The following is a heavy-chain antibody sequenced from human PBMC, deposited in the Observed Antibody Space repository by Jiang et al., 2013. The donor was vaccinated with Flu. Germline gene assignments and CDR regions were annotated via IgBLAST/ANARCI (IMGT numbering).Heavy chain of an antibody. J-gene: IGHJ4*02. D-gene: IGHD6-19*01. V-gene: IGHV4-34*01. CDR2: IDHRGRT. CDR3: ARGSGWNDGRFDY. Sequence: LLKPSETLSLTCAVYGGSFSDYYWSWIRQPPRGGLEWIGEIDHRGRTSYNPYLISRVTMSTDTPKSQFSLTLISVTAADTGVYYCARGSGWNDGRFDYWGQGTLVTVSS. CDR1: GGSFSDYY.